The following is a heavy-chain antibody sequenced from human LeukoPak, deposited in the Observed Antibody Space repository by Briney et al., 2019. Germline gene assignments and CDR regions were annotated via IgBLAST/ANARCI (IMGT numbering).Heavy chain of an antibody. D-gene: IGHD3-10*01. V-gene: IGHV3-23*01. Sequence: GGSLRLSCAASGFTFSSYAMSWVRQAPGKGLEWVSAISGSGGSTYYADSVKGRFTISRDNSKNTLYLQMNSLRAEDTAVYYCAKDLGYGSGSYYKGHDYWGRGTLVTVSS. CDR1: GFTFSSYA. CDR3: AKDLGYGSGSYYKGHDY. CDR2: ISGSGGST. J-gene: IGHJ4*02.